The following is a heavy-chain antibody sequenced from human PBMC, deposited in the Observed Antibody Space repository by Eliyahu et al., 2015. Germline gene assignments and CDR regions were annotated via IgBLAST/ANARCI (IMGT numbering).Heavy chain of an antibody. V-gene: IGHV3-33*01. CDR1: XFTFXSYG. CDR2: IWYDGSNK. J-gene: IGHJ4*02. CDR3: ARSHYYGSGSYSH. Sequence: QVQLVESGGGVVQPGXSLXLSCAASXFTFXSYGXHWVXQAPGKGLEXVAVIWYDGSNKYYADSVKGRFTISRDNSKNTLYLQMNSLRAEDTAVYYCARSHYYGSGSYSHWGQGTLVTVSS. D-gene: IGHD3-10*01.